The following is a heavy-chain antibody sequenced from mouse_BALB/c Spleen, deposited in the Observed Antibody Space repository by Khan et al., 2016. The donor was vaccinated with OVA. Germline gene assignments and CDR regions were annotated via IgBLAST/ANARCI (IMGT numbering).Heavy chain of an antibody. CDR2: IDPENGDT. CDR3: TAASVSLWFAS. J-gene: IGHJ3*01. D-gene: IGHD1-3*01. CDR1: GFNIKDYY. Sequence: VQLKQSGAEFVRSGASVKLSCTTSGFNIKDYYIHWVKQRPQRGLEWIGWIDPENGDTEYAPKFQGKATMTADTSSNTAYLHLSSLTSEDTAVYYCTAASVSLWFASWGQGNLVTISA. V-gene: IGHV14-4*02.